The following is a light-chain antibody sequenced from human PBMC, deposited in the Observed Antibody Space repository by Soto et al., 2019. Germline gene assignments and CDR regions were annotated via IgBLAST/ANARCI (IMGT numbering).Light chain of an antibody. J-gene: IGKJ3*01. Sequence: ENVLTQSPGTLSLSPGERATLSCRASQSVTINYLAWYQQKPGQAPRLLIYGASSRATGIPDRFSGSGSGTDFTLTITRLEPEDFAVYYCQQYVTSPTFGPGTKVHIK. CDR3: QQYVTSPT. CDR1: QSVTINY. V-gene: IGKV3-20*01. CDR2: GAS.